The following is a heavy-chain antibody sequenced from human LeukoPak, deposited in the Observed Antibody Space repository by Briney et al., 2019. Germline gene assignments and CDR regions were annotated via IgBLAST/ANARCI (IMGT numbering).Heavy chain of an antibody. CDR1: GYSFTSYW. J-gene: IGHJ5*02. CDR3: ARLGITGIVYNWFDP. CDR2: IYPGDSDT. D-gene: IGHD1-20*01. V-gene: IGHV5-51*01. Sequence: GESLKISCKGSGYSFTSYWIGWVRQMPGKGLEWMGIIYPGDSDTRYSPSFQGQVTISADKSISTAYLQWSSLKASDTAMYYCARLGITGIVYNWFDPWGQGTLVTVSS.